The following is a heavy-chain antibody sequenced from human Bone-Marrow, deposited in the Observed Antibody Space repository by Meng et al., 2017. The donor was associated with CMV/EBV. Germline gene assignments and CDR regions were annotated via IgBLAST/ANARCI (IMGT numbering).Heavy chain of an antibody. Sequence: CTVSGGSISSYYWSWIRQPPGKGLEWIGYIYYSGSTNYNPSLKSRVTMSVDTSKNQFSLKLSSVTAADTAVYYCARSLYSSGQNFDYWGQGTLVTVSS. J-gene: IGHJ4*02. D-gene: IGHD6-19*01. CDR3: ARSLYSSGQNFDY. CDR1: GGSISSYY. V-gene: IGHV4-59*01. CDR2: IYYSGST.